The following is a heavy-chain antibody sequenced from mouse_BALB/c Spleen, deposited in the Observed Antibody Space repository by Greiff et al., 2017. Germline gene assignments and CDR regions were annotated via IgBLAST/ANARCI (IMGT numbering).Heavy chain of an antibody. Sequence: VQLQQSGTVLARPGASVKMSCKASGYSFTSYWMHWVKQRPGQGLEWIGAIYPGNSDTSYNQKFKGKAKLTAVTSASTAYMELSSLTNEDSAVYYCTREGGWDWYLGVWGTGTTVSVSS. D-gene: IGHD3-3*01. V-gene: IGHV1-5*01. CDR2: IYPGNSDT. CDR1: GYSFTSYW. CDR3: TREGGWDWYLGV. J-gene: IGHJ1*03.